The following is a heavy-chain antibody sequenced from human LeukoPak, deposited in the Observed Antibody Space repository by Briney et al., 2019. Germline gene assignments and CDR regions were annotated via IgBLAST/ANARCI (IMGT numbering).Heavy chain of an antibody. Sequence: SETLSLTCAVYGGSFSGYYWSWIRQPPGKGLEWIGEINHSGSTNYNPSLKSRVTISVDTSKNQFSLKLSSVTAADAAVYYCARSKSFYDFWSGYYTGYDYWGQGTLVTVSS. D-gene: IGHD3-3*01. J-gene: IGHJ4*02. CDR1: GGSFSGYY. CDR3: ARSKSFYDFWSGYYTGYDY. V-gene: IGHV4-34*01. CDR2: INHSGST.